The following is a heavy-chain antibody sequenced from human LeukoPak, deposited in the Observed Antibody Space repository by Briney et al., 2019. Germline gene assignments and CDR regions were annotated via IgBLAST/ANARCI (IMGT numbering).Heavy chain of an antibody. V-gene: IGHV3-21*01. J-gene: IGHJ4*02. CDR2: ISSSSSYI. CDR1: GFTVSSNY. CDR3: ARLISGSHPDY. Sequence: PGGSLRLSCAASGFTVSSNYMSWVRQAPGKGLEWVSSISSSSSYIYYADSVKGRFTISRDNAKNSLYLQMNSLRAEDTAVYYCARLISGSHPDYWGQGTLVTVSS. D-gene: IGHD1-26*01.